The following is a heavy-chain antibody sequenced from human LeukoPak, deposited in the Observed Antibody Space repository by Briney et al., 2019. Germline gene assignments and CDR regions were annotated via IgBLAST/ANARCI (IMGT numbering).Heavy chain of an antibody. Sequence: GGSLRLSCAASGFTFSNGWVHWVRQAPGKGLVWVSRFDTDGSKTTYADSVKGRFTISRDNAKNTLDLQMNSLRVEDTAVYYCARSRGGFYHYWGQGTLVTVSS. V-gene: IGHV3-74*01. D-gene: IGHD2/OR15-2a*01. CDR3: ARSRGGFYHY. CDR1: GFTFSNGW. CDR2: FDTDGSKT. J-gene: IGHJ4*02.